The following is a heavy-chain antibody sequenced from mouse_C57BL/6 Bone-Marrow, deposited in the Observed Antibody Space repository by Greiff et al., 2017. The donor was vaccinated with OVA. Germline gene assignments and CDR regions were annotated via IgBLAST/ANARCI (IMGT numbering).Heavy chain of an antibody. D-gene: IGHD1-1*01. CDR2: IDPNSGGT. V-gene: IGHV1-72*01. Sequence: QVQLKQPGAELVKPGASVKLSCKASGYTFTSYWMHWVKQRPGRGLEWIGRIDPNSGGTKYNEKFKSKATLTVDKPSSTAYMQLSSLTSEDSAVYYCARSYYYGSSYEGYFDVWGTGTTVTVSS. J-gene: IGHJ1*03. CDR3: ARSYYYGSSYEGYFDV. CDR1: GYTFTSYW.